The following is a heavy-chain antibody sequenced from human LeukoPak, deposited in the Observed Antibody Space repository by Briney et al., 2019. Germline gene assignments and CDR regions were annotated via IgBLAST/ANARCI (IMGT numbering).Heavy chain of an antibody. V-gene: IGHV3-48*02. Sequence: GGSLRLSCAASGFTFSSYAMNWVRQAPGKGPEWVSYIDTRGTTYYADSLKGRFTITRDNARNSLYLQMNSLRDEDTAVYYCARQTVTCEFRGQGTLVTVSS. CDR1: GFTFSSYA. D-gene: IGHD4-11*01. CDR2: IDTRGTT. J-gene: IGHJ4*02. CDR3: ARQTVTCEF.